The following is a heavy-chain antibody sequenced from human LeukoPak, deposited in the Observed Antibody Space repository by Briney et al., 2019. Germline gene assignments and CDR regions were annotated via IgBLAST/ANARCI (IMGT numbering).Heavy chain of an antibody. V-gene: IGHV1-2*02. CDR2: INPNSGGT. J-gene: IGHJ4*02. D-gene: IGHD4-11*01. Sequence: ASVKVSCKASGYTFTGYYMHWVRQAPGQGLEWMGWINPNSGGTNYAQKLQGRVTMTTDTSTSTAYMELRSLRSDDTAVYYCARDSNYVAPDFDYWGQGTLVTVSS. CDR3: ARDSNYVAPDFDY. CDR1: GYTFTGYY.